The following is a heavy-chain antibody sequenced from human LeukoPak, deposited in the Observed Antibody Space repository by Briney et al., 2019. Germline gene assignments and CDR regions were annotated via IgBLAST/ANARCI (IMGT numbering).Heavy chain of an antibody. CDR3: ARGDGSYRVFDY. D-gene: IGHD1-26*01. Sequence: ETLSLTCTVSGDSISTSNSYWGWIRQPPGKGLEWVANIKQDGSEKYYVDSVKGRFTISRDNAKNSLYLQMNSLRAEDTAVYYCARGDGSYRVFDYWGQGTLVTVSS. J-gene: IGHJ4*02. V-gene: IGHV3-7*01. CDR1: GDSISTSNSY. CDR2: IKQDGSEK.